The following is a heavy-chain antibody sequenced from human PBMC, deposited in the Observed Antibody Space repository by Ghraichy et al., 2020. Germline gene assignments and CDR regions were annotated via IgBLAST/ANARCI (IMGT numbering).Heavy chain of an antibody. V-gene: IGHV4-59*01. J-gene: IGHJ6*02. D-gene: IGHD2-15*01. CDR1: GGSISSYY. Sequence: SETLSLTCTVSGGSISSYYWSWIRQPPGKGLEWIGYIYYSGSTNYNPSLKSRVTISVDTSKNQFSLKLSSVTAADTAVYYCARDGLSRYCSGGSCYYYYGMDVWGQGTTVTVSS. CDR3: ARDGLSRYCSGGSCYYYYGMDV. CDR2: IYYSGST.